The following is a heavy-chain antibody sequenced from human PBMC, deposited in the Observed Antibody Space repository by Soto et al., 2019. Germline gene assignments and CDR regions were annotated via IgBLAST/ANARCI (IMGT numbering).Heavy chain of an antibody. CDR2: INHSGST. Sequence: SETLSLTFAVYGGSFSGYYWSWIRQPPGKGLEWIGEINHSGSTNYNPSLKSRVTISVDTSKNQFSLKLSSVTAADTAVYYCASLTRITMVRGVITQPDYCGQGTLVTVSS. CDR1: GGSFSGYY. CDR3: ASLTRITMVRGVITQPDY. V-gene: IGHV4-34*01. J-gene: IGHJ4*02. D-gene: IGHD3-10*01.